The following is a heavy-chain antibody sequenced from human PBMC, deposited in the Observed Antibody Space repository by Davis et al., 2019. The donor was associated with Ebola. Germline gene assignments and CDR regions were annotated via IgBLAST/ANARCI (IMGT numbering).Heavy chain of an antibody. CDR2: ISSGSSYT. V-gene: IGHV3-11*06. CDR3: ARANFFDY. Sequence: GESLKISCAASGFTFSDYYMNWVRQAPGKGLEWVSHISSGSSYTNYADSAKGRFTISRDNAKNSLYLEMNSLRADDTAVYYCARANFFDYWGQGSLVIVSS. J-gene: IGHJ4*02. CDR1: GFTFSDYY.